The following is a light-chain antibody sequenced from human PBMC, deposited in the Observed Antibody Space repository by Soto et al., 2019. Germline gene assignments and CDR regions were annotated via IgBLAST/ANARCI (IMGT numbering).Light chain of an antibody. J-gene: IGLJ1*01. V-gene: IGLV2-18*02. CDR2: EVS. CDR3: SSYTSNSTFV. Sequence: QSALTQPPSVSGSPGQSVTISCTGTISDLGSYNRVSWYQQPPGTAPKLMIYEVSNRPSGVPDRFSGSKSGTPASLTISGLQAGDEADYYCSSYTSNSTFVFGTGTKLTVL. CDR1: ISDLGSYNR.